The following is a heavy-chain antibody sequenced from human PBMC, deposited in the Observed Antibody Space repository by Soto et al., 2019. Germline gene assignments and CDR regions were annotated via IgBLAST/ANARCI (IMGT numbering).Heavy chain of an antibody. V-gene: IGHV3-48*01. Sequence: EVQLVESGGGLVQPGGSLRLSCAASGFTFSSYSMNWVRQAPGKGLEWVSYISSSSSTIYYADSVKGRFTISRDNAKNSLYLQMNSLRAEDTAVYYCARGDYYYDSSGYLVPFDCWGQGTLVTVSS. CDR3: ARGDYYYDSSGYLVPFDC. J-gene: IGHJ4*02. D-gene: IGHD3-22*01. CDR2: ISSSSSTI. CDR1: GFTFSSYS.